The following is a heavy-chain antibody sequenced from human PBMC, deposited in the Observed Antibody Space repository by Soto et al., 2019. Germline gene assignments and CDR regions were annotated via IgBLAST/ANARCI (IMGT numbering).Heavy chain of an antibody. CDR3: AKFGSLMVYAAHDAFDI. J-gene: IGHJ3*02. CDR1: GFTFSSYA. CDR2: ISGSGGST. D-gene: IGHD2-8*01. V-gene: IGHV3-23*01. Sequence: PGGSLRLSCAASGFTFSSYAMSWVRQAPGKGLEWVSAISGSGGSTYYADSVKGRFTISRDNSKNTLYLQMNSLRAEDTAVYYCAKFGSLMVYAAHDAFDIWGQGAMFTVSS.